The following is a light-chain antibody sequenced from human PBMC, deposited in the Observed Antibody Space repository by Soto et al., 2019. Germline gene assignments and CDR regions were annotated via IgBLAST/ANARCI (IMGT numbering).Light chain of an antibody. V-gene: IGLV1-40*01. J-gene: IGLJ2*01. Sequence: QSVLTQPPSVSGTPGQRVTISCTGSNSNIGATYDVHWYQQLPGTAPKLLISGNNNRPSGVPDRFSVSKSGASASLVITGLRAGDEANYYCQSYDSSLSSAAVFGGGTKLTVL. CDR1: NSNIGATYD. CDR3: QSYDSSLSSAAV. CDR2: GNN.